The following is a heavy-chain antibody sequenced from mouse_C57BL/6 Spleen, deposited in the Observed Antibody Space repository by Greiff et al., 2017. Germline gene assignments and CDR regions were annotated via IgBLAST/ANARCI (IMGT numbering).Heavy chain of an antibody. CDR1: GFTFSSYT. J-gene: IGHJ3*01. Sequence: EVQLVESGGGLVKPGGSLKLSCAASGFTFSSYTMSWVRQTPEKRLEWVATISGGGGNTYYPDSVKGRFTISRDNAKNTLYLQMSSLRSEDTALYYCARPLTYYDYEGFAYWGQGTLVTVSA. D-gene: IGHD2-4*01. V-gene: IGHV5-9*01. CDR2: ISGGGGNT. CDR3: ARPLTYYDYEGFAY.